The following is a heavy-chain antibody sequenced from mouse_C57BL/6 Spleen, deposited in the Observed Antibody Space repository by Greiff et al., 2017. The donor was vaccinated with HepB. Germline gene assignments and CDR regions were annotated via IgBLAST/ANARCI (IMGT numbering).Heavy chain of an antibody. D-gene: IGHD1-1*01. Sequence: QVQLKESGAELARPGASVKLSCKASGYTFTSYGISWVKQRTGQGLEWIGEIYPRSGNTYYNEKFKGKATLTADKSSSTAYMELRSLTSEDSAVYFCARRFITTVVASYFDYWGQGTTLTVSS. CDR2: IYPRSGNT. V-gene: IGHV1-81*01. J-gene: IGHJ2*01. CDR1: GYTFTSYG. CDR3: ARRFITTVVASYFDY.